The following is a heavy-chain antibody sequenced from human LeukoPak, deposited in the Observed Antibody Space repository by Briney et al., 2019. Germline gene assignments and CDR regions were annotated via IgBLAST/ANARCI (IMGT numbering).Heavy chain of an antibody. J-gene: IGHJ6*03. CDR3: ARDSRSSWSGGAYYYYYMDV. D-gene: IGHD6-13*01. CDR1: GYTFTSYG. CDR2: INTNTGNP. Sequence: ASVKVSCKASGYTFTSYGISWVRQAPGQGLEWMGWINTNTGNPTYAQGFTGRFVFSLDTSVSTAYLQISSLKAEDTAVYYCARDSRSSWSGGAYYYYYMDVWGKGTTVTVSS. V-gene: IGHV7-4-1*02.